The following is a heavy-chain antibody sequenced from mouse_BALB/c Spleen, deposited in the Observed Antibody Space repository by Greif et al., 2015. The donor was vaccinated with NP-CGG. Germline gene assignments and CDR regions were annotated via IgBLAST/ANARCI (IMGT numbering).Heavy chain of an antibody. V-gene: IGHV5-12-1*01. Sequence: VQLQQSGGGLVKPGGSLKLSCAASGFAFSSYDMSWVRQTPEKRLEWVAYISSGGGSTYYPDTVKGRFTISRDNAKNTLYLQMSSLKSEDTAMYYCARYDGYYYYAMDYWGQGTSVTVSS. D-gene: IGHD2-3*01. CDR2: ISSGGGST. CDR3: ARYDGYYYYAMDY. CDR1: GFAFSSYD. J-gene: IGHJ4*01.